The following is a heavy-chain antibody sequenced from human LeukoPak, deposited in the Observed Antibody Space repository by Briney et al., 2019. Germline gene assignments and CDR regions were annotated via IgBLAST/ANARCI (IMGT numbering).Heavy chain of an antibody. J-gene: IGHJ4*02. Sequence: GASVKVSCKASGYTFTSYGISWVRQAPGQGLEWMGGIIPIFGTANYAQKFQGRVPITADESTSTAYMELSSLRSEDTAVYYCARAQAIAVAGGGHFDYWGQGTLVTVSS. CDR1: GYTFTSYG. CDR2: IIPIFGTA. D-gene: IGHD6-19*01. CDR3: ARAQAIAVAGGGHFDY. V-gene: IGHV1-69*13.